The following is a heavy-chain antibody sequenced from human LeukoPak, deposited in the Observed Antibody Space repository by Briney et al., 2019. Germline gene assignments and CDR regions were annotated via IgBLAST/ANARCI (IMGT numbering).Heavy chain of an antibody. J-gene: IGHJ4*02. Sequence: SETLSLTCTVSGGSISSYYWSWIRQPPGKGLEWIGYIYYSGSTNYNPSLKSRVTISVDTSKNQFSLKLSSVTAADTAVYYCARGAYGDYPEDYWSQGTLVTVSS. CDR2: IYYSGST. CDR1: GGSISSYY. D-gene: IGHD4-17*01. V-gene: IGHV4-59*01. CDR3: ARGAYGDYPEDY.